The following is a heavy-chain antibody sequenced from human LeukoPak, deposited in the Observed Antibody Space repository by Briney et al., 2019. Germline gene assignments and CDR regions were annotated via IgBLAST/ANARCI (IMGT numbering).Heavy chain of an antibody. CDR1: GYTFTGHY. CDR3: ARDILPAAIGTYYYGMDV. Sequence: PLASVKVSCKASGYTFTGHYMHWVRQAPGQGLEWMGWINPNSGGTNYAQKFQGRVTMTRDTSISTAYMELSRLRSDDTAVYYCARDILPAAIGTYYYGMDVWGQGTTVTVSS. D-gene: IGHD2-2*02. CDR2: INPNSGGT. V-gene: IGHV1-2*02. J-gene: IGHJ6*02.